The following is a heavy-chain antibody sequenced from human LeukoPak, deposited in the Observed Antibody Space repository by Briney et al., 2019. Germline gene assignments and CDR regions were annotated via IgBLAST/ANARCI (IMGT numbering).Heavy chain of an antibody. Sequence: GASVKVSCTASGYTFTGYYMHWVRQAPGQGLEWMGRINPNSGGTNYAQKCQGRVTMTRDTSISTAYMELSRLRSDDTAVYYCARDLGYSYYMDVWGKGTTVTVSS. J-gene: IGHJ6*03. V-gene: IGHV1-2*06. CDR3: ARDLGYSYYMDV. D-gene: IGHD5-18*01. CDR2: INPNSGGT. CDR1: GYTFTGYY.